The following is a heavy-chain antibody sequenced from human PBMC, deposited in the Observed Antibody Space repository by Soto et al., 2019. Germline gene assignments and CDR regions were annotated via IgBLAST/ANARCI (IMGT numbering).Heavy chain of an antibody. CDR1: GFTFSSYS. D-gene: IGHD6-13*01. CDR3: ARTHSTSWYYFDY. CDR2: ISSSSRTI. V-gene: IGHV3-48*01. J-gene: IGHJ4*02. Sequence: GGSLRLSCAASGFTFSSYSMNWVRQAPGKGLEWVSYISSSSRTISYADSVKGRFTISRDNAKNSLYLQMNSLRAEDTAVFYCARTHSTSWYYFDYWGQGTLVTVSS.